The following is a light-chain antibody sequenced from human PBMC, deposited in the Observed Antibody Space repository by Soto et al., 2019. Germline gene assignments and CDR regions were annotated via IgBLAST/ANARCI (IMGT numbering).Light chain of an antibody. V-gene: IGLV2-23*02. J-gene: IGLJ1*01. CDR2: EVN. Sequence: QSALTQPASGSGSPGHSITISCTGTSSNVGSYKLVSWYQQHPGKAPKLMIFEVNKRPSGVSNRFSGSKSGNTASLTISGLKVEDEADYYCCSSGGSPTYVFGTGTKVTVL. CDR3: CSSGGSPTYV. CDR1: SSNVGSYKL.